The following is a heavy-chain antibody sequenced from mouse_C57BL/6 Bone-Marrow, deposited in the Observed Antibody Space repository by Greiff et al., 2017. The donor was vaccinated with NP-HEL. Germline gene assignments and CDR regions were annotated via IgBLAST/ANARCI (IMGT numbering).Heavy chain of an antibody. D-gene: IGHD1-1*01. CDR2: IYPGDGDT. CDR1: GYAFSSSW. J-gene: IGHJ1*03. Sequence: QVQLQQSGPELVKPGASVKISCKASGYAFSSSWMNWAKQRPGKGLEWIGRIYPGDGDTNYNGKFKGKATLTADKSSSTAYMQLSSLTSEDSAVYFCARKDGSSDWYFDVWGTGTTVTVSS. CDR3: ARKDGSSDWYFDV. V-gene: IGHV1-82*01.